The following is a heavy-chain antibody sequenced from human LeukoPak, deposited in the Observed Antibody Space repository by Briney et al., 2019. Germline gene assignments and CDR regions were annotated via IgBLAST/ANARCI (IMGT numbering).Heavy chain of an antibody. D-gene: IGHD6-13*01. Sequence: ASVKVSCKPSGYTFIHHYIHWVRQAPGQGLEWMGWINTNTGNPTYAQGFTGRFVFSLDTSVSTAYLQISSLKAEDTAVYYCARTMTVAAAGMGLNYWGQGTLVTVSS. J-gene: IGHJ4*02. V-gene: IGHV7-4-1*02. CDR3: ARTMTVAAAGMGLNY. CDR2: INTNTGNP. CDR1: GYTFIHHY.